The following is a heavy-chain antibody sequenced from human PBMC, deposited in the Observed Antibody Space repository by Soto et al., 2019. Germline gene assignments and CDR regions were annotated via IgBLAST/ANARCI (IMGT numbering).Heavy chain of an antibody. CDR2: ISSSSSYI. J-gene: IGHJ5*02. Sequence: EVQLVESGGGLVKPGGSLRLSCAASGFTFSSYSMNWVRQAPGKGLEWVSSISSSSSYIYYADSVKGRFTISRDNAKNSLHLQMNSLRAEDTAVYYCARAYSSSWYVRYNWFDPWGQGTLVTVSS. CDR3: ARAYSSSWYVRYNWFDP. CDR1: GFTFSSYS. D-gene: IGHD6-13*01. V-gene: IGHV3-21*01.